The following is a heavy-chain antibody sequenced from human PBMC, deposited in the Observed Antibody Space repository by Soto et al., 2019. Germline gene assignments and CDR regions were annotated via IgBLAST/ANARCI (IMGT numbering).Heavy chain of an antibody. CDR1: GYSFTSYW. Sequence: GESLKISCKGSGYSFTSYWIGWVRQMPGKGLGWMGIIYPGDSDTRYSPSFQGQVTISADKSISTAYLQWSSLKASDTAMYYCARRGGYYYDSSGHYDAFDIWGQGTMVT. CDR2: IYPGDSDT. D-gene: IGHD3-22*01. J-gene: IGHJ3*02. CDR3: ARRGGYYYDSSGHYDAFDI. V-gene: IGHV5-51*01.